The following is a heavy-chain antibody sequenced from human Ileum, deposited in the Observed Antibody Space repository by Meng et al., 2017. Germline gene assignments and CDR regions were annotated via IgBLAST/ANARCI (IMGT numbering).Heavy chain of an antibody. CDR2: INAGNGNT. Sequence: VQLVQLGAEVKKPGASVKVSCKASGYTFTSYAMHWVRQAPGQRLEWMGRINAGNGNTKYSQKFQGRVTITRDTSASTAYMELSSLRSEDTAVYYCARSWGFSSGNYWGYWGQGTLVTVSS. CDR1: GYTFTSYA. D-gene: IGHD3-22*01. V-gene: IGHV1-3*01. J-gene: IGHJ4*02. CDR3: ARSWGFSSGNYWGY.